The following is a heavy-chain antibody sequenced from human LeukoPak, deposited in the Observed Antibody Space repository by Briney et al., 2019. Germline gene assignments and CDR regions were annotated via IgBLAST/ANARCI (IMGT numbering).Heavy chain of an antibody. D-gene: IGHD1-26*01. V-gene: IGHV1-69*04. CDR2: IIPILGIA. J-gene: IGHJ4*02. CDR1: GGTFSSYA. CDR3: ARDQGVVGAYYFDY. Sequence: ASVKVSCKASGGTFSSYAISWVRQAPGQGLEWMGRIIPILGIANFAQKFQGRVTITADKSTSTAYMELSSLRSEDTAVYYCARDQGVVGAYYFDYWGQGTLVTVSS.